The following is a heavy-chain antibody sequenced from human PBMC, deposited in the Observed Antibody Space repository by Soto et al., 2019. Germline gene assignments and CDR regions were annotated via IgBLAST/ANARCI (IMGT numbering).Heavy chain of an antibody. J-gene: IGHJ5*02. D-gene: IGHD3-22*01. CDR3: ARHPYDSSGSQIGCFDP. CDR1: GYSFTSYW. Sequence: PGESLKISCKGSGYSFTSYWISWVRQMPGKGLEWMGRIDPSDSYTNYSPSFQGHVTISADKSISTAYLQWSSLKASDTAMYYCARHPYDSSGSQIGCFDPWGQGTLVTVSS. CDR2: IDPSDSYT. V-gene: IGHV5-10-1*01.